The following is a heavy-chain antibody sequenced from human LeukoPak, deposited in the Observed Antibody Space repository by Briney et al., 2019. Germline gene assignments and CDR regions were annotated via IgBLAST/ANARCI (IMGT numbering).Heavy chain of an antibody. J-gene: IGHJ4*02. CDR3: ARQGVEQYYYEYQSDY. CDR2: ISAYNGNT. D-gene: IGHD3-22*01. Sequence: ASVKVSCKASGYTFTSYGISWVRQAPGQGLEWMGWISAYNGNTNYAQKLQGRVTMTTDTSTSTAYMELRSLRSDDTAVYYCARQGVEQYYYEYQSDYWGQGTLVTVSS. V-gene: IGHV1-18*01. CDR1: GYTFTSYG.